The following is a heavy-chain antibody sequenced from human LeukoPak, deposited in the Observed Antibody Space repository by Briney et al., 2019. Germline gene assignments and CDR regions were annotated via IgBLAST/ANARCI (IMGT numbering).Heavy chain of an antibody. V-gene: IGHV1-24*01. CDR1: GSSLSELS. J-gene: IGHJ4*02. CDR3: AAGRPYSLLDY. CDR2: FDVIDSET. Sequence: ASVKVSCTVSGSSLSELSLYWVRQAPGKGLEWMGGFDVIDSETFYAQKFQGRVTMTEDSSTDTAYMELRSLTSDGTALYYCAAGRPYSLLDYWGQGTLVTVSS. D-gene: IGHD5-18*01.